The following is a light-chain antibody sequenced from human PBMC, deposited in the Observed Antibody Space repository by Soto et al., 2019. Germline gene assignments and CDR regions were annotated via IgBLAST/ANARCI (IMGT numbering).Light chain of an antibody. J-gene: IGKJ1*01. CDR2: KAS. CDR1: QTISSW. CDR3: QQYNRAWT. V-gene: IGKV1-5*03. Sequence: DIQMTQSPSTLSASVGDRVTITCRASQTISSWLAWYQQKPGKAPKLLIYKASSLESGVPSRFSDRGSGTEFTLTISSLQPDDFATYYCQQYNRAWTFGQGTKVEIK.